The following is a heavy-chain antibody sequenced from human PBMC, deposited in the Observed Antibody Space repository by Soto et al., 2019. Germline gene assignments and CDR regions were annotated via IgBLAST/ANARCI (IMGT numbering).Heavy chain of an antibody. CDR2: ISGSGGST. CDR1: GFTLRSYA. V-gene: IGHV3-23*01. J-gene: IGHJ4*02. CDR3: ALYCGGDCYSSYY. D-gene: IGHD2-21*02. Sequence: GGSLRLSCAASGFTLRSYAMSWVRQAPGKGLEWVSAISGSGGSTYYADSVKGRFTISRDNSKNTLYLQMNSLRAEDTAVYYCALYCGGDCYSSYYWGQGTLVTVSS.